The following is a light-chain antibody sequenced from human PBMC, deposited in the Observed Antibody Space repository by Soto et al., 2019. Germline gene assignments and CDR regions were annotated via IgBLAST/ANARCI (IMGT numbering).Light chain of an antibody. J-gene: IGLJ2*01. CDR2: DVS. V-gene: IGLV2-11*01. CDR1: SSDVGGYNY. CDR3: CSYAGSYTLRV. Sequence: QSVLTQPRSVSGSPGQSVTISCTGTSSDVGGYNYVSWYQHHPGKAPKLMIYDVSKRPSGVPDRFSGSKSGNTASLTISGLQAEDEADYYCCSYAGSYTLRVFGGGTKVTVL.